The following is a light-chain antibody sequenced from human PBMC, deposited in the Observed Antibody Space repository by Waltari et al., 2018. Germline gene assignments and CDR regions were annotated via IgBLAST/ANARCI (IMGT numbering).Light chain of an antibody. CDR2: EVT. Sequence: QSALTQPASMSGSPGHSVTISCTGTSDDVGGYNLVSWYQQHPGKAPKLIIFEVTKRPAGVSNRFYGSRSGNTASLTLSGLQPEDEAAYYCCSYAGTDSWVFGGGTKVTVL. J-gene: IGLJ3*02. CDR1: SDDVGGYNL. CDR3: CSYAGTDSWV. V-gene: IGLV2-23*02.